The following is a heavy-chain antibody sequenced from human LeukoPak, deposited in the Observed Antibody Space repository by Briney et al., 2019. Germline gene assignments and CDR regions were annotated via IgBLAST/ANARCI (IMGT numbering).Heavy chain of an antibody. V-gene: IGHV3-21*01. Sequence: GGSLRLSCAASGFTFCSYSMNWVRQAPGKGLEWVSSISSSSSYIYYADSVKGRFTISRDSAKNSLYLQMNSLRAEDTAVYYCAGTDALYYYGMDVWGQGTTVTVSS. CDR3: AGTDALYYYGMDV. CDR1: GFTFCSYS. CDR2: ISSSSSYI. J-gene: IGHJ6*02.